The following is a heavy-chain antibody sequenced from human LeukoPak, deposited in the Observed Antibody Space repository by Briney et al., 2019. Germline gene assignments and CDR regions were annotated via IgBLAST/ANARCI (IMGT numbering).Heavy chain of an antibody. Sequence: XKXLXXVSSISSYSSYIYYADSVKGRFTISRDNTKNSLYMQMNSLRAEDTAVYYCARDRSNGDYAFDYWGQGALVTVSS. D-gene: IGHD4-17*01. CDR2: ISSYSSYI. V-gene: IGHV3-21*01. CDR3: ARDRSNGDYAFDY. J-gene: IGHJ4*02.